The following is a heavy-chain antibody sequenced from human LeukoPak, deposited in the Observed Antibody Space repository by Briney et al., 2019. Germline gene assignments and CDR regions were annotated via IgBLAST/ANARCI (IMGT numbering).Heavy chain of an antibody. V-gene: IGHV4-61*01. CDR2: IYYSGST. CDR3: AREGYSSGWPKFQH. Sequence: SQTLSLTCTVSGGSVSSGSYYWSWIRQPLGKGPEWIGYIYYSGSTNYNPSLKSRVTISVDTSKNQFSLKLSSVTAADTAVYYCAREGYSSGWPKFQHWGQGTLVTVSS. CDR1: GGSVSSGSYY. D-gene: IGHD6-19*01. J-gene: IGHJ1*01.